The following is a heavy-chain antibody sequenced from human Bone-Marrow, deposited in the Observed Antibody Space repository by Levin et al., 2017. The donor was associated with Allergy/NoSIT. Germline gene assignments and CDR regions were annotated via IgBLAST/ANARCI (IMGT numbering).Heavy chain of an antibody. CDR2: IYYTGTT. V-gene: IGHV4-59*01. D-gene: IGHD3-9*01. CDR1: GDSISSNY. Sequence: PSETLSLTCNVSGDSISSNYWSWIRQPPGKGLEWIGNIYYTGTTNYNPSLKSRVTMSIDTSKNQFSLKLSSVSAADTAVYYCARILGGSSDYDILTGYYYFDFWGQGILVTVSS. CDR3: ARILGGSSDYDILTGYYYFDF. J-gene: IGHJ4*02.